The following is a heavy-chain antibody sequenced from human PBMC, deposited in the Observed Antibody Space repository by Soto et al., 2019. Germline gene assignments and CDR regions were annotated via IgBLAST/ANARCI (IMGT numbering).Heavy chain of an antibody. CDR3: ARHNVRGVVVFQH. CDR1: GGSISSSSYY. CDR2: IYYSGST. V-gene: IGHV4-39*01. Sequence: PSETLSLTCTVSGGSISSSSYYWGWIRQPPGKGLEWIGSIYYSGSTYYNPSLKSRVTISVDTSKNQFYLKLSSVTAADTAVYYCARHNVRGVVVFQHWGQGTLVTVSS. J-gene: IGHJ1*01. D-gene: IGHD2-15*01.